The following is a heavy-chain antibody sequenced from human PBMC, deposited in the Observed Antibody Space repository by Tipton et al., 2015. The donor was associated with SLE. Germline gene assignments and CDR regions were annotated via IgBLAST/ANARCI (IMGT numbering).Heavy chain of an antibody. J-gene: IGHJ3*02. Sequence: QLVQSGAEVKKPGASVKVSCKASGYTFTSYGISWVRQAPGQGLEWMGWISAYNGSTNYAQKLQGRVTMTTDTSTSTAYMELRSLRSDDTAVYYCARDDSLVVVAATYAFDIWGQGTMVTVSS. CDR2: ISAYNGST. CDR1: GYTFTSYG. V-gene: IGHV1-18*01. D-gene: IGHD2-15*01. CDR3: ARDDSLVVVAATYAFDI.